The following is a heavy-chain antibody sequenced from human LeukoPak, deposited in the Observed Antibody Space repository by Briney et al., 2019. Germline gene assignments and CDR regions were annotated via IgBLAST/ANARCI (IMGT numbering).Heavy chain of an antibody. CDR3: ARDRYGTRITYYYYYYMDV. D-gene: IGHD3-9*01. CDR2: ISSSGSTI. Sequence: GGSLRLSCAASGFTFSDYYMSWIRQAPGKGLEWVSYISSSGSTIYYADSVKGRFTISRDNAKNSLYLQMNSLRAEDTAVYYCARDRYGTRITYYYYYYMDVWGKGTTVTVSS. CDR1: GFTFSDYY. J-gene: IGHJ6*03. V-gene: IGHV3-11*04.